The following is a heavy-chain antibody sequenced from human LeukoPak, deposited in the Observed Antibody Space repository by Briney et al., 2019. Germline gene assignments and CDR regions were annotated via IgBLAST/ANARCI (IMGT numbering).Heavy chain of an antibody. CDR2: IYYSGST. J-gene: IGHJ4*02. CDR1: GGSINSRNYY. CDR3: ARTRYYYNSRSYGAPYYFDY. Sequence: PSETLSLTCTVSGGSINSRNYYWAWIRQPPGKGLEWIGSIYYSGSTYYNPSLKSRVTISVDTSKNQFSLKLSSVTAADTAVYYCARTRYYYNSRSYGAPYYFDYWGQGTLVTVSS. D-gene: IGHD3-10*01. V-gene: IGHV4-39*01.